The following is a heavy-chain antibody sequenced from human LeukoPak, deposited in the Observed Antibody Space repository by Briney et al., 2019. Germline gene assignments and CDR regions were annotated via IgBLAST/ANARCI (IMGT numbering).Heavy chain of an antibody. J-gene: IGHJ4*02. D-gene: IGHD5-18*01. V-gene: IGHV1-2*02. Sequence: GASLKVSCKASGYTFTGYYMHWVRQAPGQGLEWMGWINPNSGGTNNEQKFQGRVTMTRDTSISTAYVELSRLRFDDTAVYYCARGDVDTAMVTPDYWGQGTLVTVSS. CDR2: INPNSGGT. CDR3: ARGDVDTAMVTPDY. CDR1: GYTFTGYY.